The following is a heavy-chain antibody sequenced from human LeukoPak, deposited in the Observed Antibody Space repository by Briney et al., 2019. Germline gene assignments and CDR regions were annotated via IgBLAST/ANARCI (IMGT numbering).Heavy chain of an antibody. Sequence: GGSLTLSCAASGFTFSSYAMSWVRQAPGKGLEWVSAISGSGGSTYYADSVKGRFTISRDNSKNTLYLQMNSLRAEDTAVYYCAKGGYSYGYSNFDYWGQGTLVTVSS. CDR2: ISGSGGST. D-gene: IGHD5-18*01. V-gene: IGHV3-23*01. CDR3: AKGGYSYGYSNFDY. CDR1: GFTFSSYA. J-gene: IGHJ4*02.